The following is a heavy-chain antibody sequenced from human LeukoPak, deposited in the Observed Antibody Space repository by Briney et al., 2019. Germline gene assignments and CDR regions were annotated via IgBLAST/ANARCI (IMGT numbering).Heavy chain of an antibody. D-gene: IGHD1/OR15-1a*01. CDR2: ISSNGGST. V-gene: IGHV3-64D*09. Sequence: GGSLRLSCSASGFTFSSYAMHWVRQAPGKGREYVSAISSNGGSTYYADSVKGRFTISRDNSKNTLYLQMSSLRAEDTAVYYCVKDYDWNIFHYWGQGTLVTVSS. CDR3: VKDYDWNIFHY. CDR1: GFTFSSYA. J-gene: IGHJ4*02.